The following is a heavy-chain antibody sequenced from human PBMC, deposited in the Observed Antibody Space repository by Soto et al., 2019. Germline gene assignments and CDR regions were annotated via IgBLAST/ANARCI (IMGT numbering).Heavy chain of an antibody. CDR3: ARDSVLAYCGGDCSSGAFDI. D-gene: IGHD2-21*02. CDR1: GGSISSGGYY. Sequence: QVQLQESGPGLVKPSQTLSLTCTVSGGSISSGGYYWSWIRQHPGKGLEWIGYIYYSGSTYYNPSLKRRVTISVDTSKNQFSLKLSSVTAADTAVYYCARDSVLAYCGGDCSSGAFDIWGQGTMVTVSS. V-gene: IGHV4-31*03. J-gene: IGHJ3*02. CDR2: IYYSGST.